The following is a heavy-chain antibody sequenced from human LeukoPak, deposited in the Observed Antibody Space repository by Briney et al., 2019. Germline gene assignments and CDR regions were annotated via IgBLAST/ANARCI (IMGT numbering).Heavy chain of an antibody. D-gene: IGHD1-1*01. CDR2: ILYSGTTT. V-gene: IGHV4-59*01. CDR1: GGSISSYF. J-gene: IGHJ4*02. CDR3: ARVGDWNDLVY. Sequence: SETLSLTCTVSGGSISSYFWSWIRQTPGKGLEWIGYILYSGTTTNYNPSLKSRVTISVDTSKNQFSLKLSSVTAADTAVYYCARVGDWNDLVYWGQGTLVTVSS.